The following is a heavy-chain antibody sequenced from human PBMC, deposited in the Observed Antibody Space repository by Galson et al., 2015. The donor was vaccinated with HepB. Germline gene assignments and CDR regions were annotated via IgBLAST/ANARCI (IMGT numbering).Heavy chain of an antibody. CDR2: TYYRSKWYN. CDR1: GDSVSSNSAA. J-gene: IGHJ6*02. D-gene: IGHD6-19*01. CDR3: ASSVEASYGMDV. V-gene: IGHV6-1*01. Sequence: CVISGDSVSSNSAAWNWIRQSPSRGLEWLGRTYYRSKWYNDYAVSVKSRITINPDTSKNQFSLQLNSVTPEDTAVYYCASSVEASYGMDVWGQGTTVTVSS.